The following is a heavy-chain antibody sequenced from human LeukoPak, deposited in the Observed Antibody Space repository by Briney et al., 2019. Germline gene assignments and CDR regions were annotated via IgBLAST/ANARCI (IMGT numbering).Heavy chain of an antibody. J-gene: IGHJ4*02. CDR1: GYTITGYY. CDR2: INPKSGGT. Sequence: GASVKVSCKASGYTITGYYVHWVRQAPGQGLEWMGWINPKSGGTDCAQKFQGRVTMTRDTSISTAYMELTRPTADDTAVYYCASTACSGNCYFDYWGQGTLVTVSS. CDR3: ASTACSGNCYFDY. V-gene: IGHV1-2*02. D-gene: IGHD2-15*01.